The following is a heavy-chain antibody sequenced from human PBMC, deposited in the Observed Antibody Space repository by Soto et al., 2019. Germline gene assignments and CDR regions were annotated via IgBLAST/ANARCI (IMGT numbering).Heavy chain of an antibody. V-gene: IGHV3-33*01. CDR3: ARDSRATPYYYMDV. J-gene: IGHJ6*03. Sequence: GGSLRLSCAASGFTFSSYGMHWVRQAPGKGLEWVAVIWYDGSNKYYADSVKGRFTISRDNSKNTLYLQMNSLRAEDTAVYYCARDSRATPYYYMDVWGKGTTVTVSS. CDR1: GFTFSSYG. CDR2: IWYDGSNK. D-gene: IGHD2-15*01.